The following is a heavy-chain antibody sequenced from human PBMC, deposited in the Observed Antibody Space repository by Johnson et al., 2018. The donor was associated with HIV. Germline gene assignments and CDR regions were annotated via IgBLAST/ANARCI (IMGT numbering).Heavy chain of an antibody. CDR2: ISNDGTSK. CDR3: AKDQWSSSWTNDAFDF. Sequence: QMLLVESGGGVVQPGRSLRLSCAASGFSFSNYAMHWVRQAPGKGLEWVAVISNDGTSKYYTESLKGRITISRDISMNSLYLQMNSLRAEDTAVYYCAKDQWSSSWTNDAFDFWGQGTMVTVSS. D-gene: IGHD6-13*01. CDR1: GFSFSNYA. V-gene: IGHV3-30-3*01. J-gene: IGHJ3*01.